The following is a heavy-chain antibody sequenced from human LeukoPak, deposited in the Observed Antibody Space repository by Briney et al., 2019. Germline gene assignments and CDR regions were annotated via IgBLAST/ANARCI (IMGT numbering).Heavy chain of an antibody. CDR2: PIFGTA. J-gene: IGHJ6*02. D-gene: IGHD1-26*01. CDR3: ARDGTGGSYHYYYGMDV. V-gene: IGHV1-69*01. Sequence: PIFGTANYAQKFQGRVTITADESTSTAYMELSSLRSEDAAVYYCARDGTGGSYHYYYGMDVWGQGTTVTVSS.